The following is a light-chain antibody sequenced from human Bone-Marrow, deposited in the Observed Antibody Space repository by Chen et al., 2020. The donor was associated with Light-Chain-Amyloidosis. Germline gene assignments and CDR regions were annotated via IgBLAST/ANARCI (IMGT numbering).Light chain of an antibody. CDR2: LGS. CDR3: MQALQAPWT. Sequence: DIVMTQSPLSLPVTPGEPASISCRSSQSLLQSNGYKYLDWYLQKPGQSPQLLIYLGSNRAPGVPDRFSGSGSGTDFTLKISRVEAEDVGVYYCMQALQAPWTFGQGTKVEIK. V-gene: IGKV2-28*01. J-gene: IGKJ1*01. CDR1: QSLLQSNGYKY.